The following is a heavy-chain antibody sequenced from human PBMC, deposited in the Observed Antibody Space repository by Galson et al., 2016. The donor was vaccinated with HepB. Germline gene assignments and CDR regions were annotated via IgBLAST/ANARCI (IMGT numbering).Heavy chain of an antibody. V-gene: IGHV3-33*08. D-gene: IGHD2-15*01. CDR2: IWYDGSNK. J-gene: IGHJ6*02. Sequence: SLRLSCAASGFTFTNYWMPWVRQAPGKGQEWVALIWYDGSNKHYADSVKGRFTISRDNSKNTLYLQMNSLTAEDTAVYYCARFGGSLGMDVWGQGTTVTVSS. CDR1: GFTFTNYW. CDR3: ARFGGSLGMDV.